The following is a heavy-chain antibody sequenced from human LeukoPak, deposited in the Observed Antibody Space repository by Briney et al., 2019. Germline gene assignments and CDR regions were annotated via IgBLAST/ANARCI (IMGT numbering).Heavy chain of an antibody. Sequence: GASVKVSCKASGGTFSSYAISWVRQAPGQGLEWMGRIIPILGIANYAQKFQGRVTITADKSTSTAYMELSSLRSEDTAVYYCARHVRVGYSSSSYCFDPWGQGTLVTVSS. J-gene: IGHJ5*02. CDR3: ARHVRVGYSSSSYCFDP. V-gene: IGHV1-69*04. D-gene: IGHD6-13*01. CDR2: IIPILGIA. CDR1: GGTFSSYA.